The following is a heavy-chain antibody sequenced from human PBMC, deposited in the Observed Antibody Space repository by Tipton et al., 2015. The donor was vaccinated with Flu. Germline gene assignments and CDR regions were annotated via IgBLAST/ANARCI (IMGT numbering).Heavy chain of an antibody. CDR2: IYYSGST. CDR3: ARYGTYDGSRYFQH. Sequence: TLSLTCTVSGGSISSSSYYWGWIRQPPGKGLEWIGTIYYSGSTYYNPSLKSRVTMSVDTPKNQFSLKLSSVTAADTAVYYCARYGTYDGSRYFQHWGQGTLVTVSS. V-gene: IGHV4-39*07. D-gene: IGHD1-26*01. CDR1: GGSISSSSYY. J-gene: IGHJ1*01.